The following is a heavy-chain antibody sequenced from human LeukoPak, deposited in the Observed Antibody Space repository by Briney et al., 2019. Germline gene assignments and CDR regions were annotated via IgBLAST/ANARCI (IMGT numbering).Heavy chain of an antibody. CDR2: IYSGGST. Sequence: PGGSLRVSCAASGFTVNSNYMSWVRQARGKGLEWVSVIYSGGSTYYADSVKGRFTISRDNSKNTLYLQMNSLRAEDTAVYYCAREGDTDYFDYWAREPWSPSPQ. D-gene: IGHD3-16*01. CDR1: GFTVNSNY. V-gene: IGHV3-66*01. J-gene: IGHJ4*02. CDR3: AREGDTDYFDY.